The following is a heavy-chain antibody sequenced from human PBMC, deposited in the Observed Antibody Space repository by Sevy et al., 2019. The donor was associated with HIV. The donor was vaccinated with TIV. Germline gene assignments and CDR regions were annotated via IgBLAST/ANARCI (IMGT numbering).Heavy chain of an antibody. D-gene: IGHD3-22*01. CDR1: GFSFQYS. Sequence: GGSLRLSCRVSGFSFQYSVNWVRQAPGKGLEWVSSISSSSNYIYYADSLKGRFTVSRDNAKNSVYLKMNSLRAEDTAVYYCARDRRELSYDSSGYSDAFDIWGQGTLVTVSS. J-gene: IGHJ3*02. CDR3: ARDRRELSYDSSGYSDAFDI. V-gene: IGHV3-21*01. CDR2: ISSSSNYI.